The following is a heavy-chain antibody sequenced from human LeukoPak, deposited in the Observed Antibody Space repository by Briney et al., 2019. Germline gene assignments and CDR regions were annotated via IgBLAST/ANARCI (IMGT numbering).Heavy chain of an antibody. CDR1: GFTFSSYE. J-gene: IGHJ4*02. V-gene: IGHV3-48*03. D-gene: IGHD5-24*01. CDR2: ISSSGSTI. CDR3: ASLGRDGYNWGRDFDY. Sequence: PGGSLRLSCAASGFTFSSYEMNWVRQAPGKGLEWVSYISSSGSTIYYADSVKGRFTISRDNAKNSLYLQMNSLRAEDTAVYYCASLGRDGYNWGRDFDYWGQGTLVTVFS.